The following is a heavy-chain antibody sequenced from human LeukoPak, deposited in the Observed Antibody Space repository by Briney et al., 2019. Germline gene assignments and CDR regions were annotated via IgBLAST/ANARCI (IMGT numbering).Heavy chain of an antibody. J-gene: IGHJ6*02. Sequence: GGSLRLSCAASGFTFSDYYMSWIRQAPGKGLEWVSYISSSGSTIYYADSVKGRFTISRDNAKNSLYLQMSSLRAEDTAVYYCARGANDYYYYGMDVWGQGTTVTVSS. CDR2: ISSSGSTI. D-gene: IGHD1-26*01. CDR1: GFTFSDYY. V-gene: IGHV3-11*01. CDR3: ARGANDYYYYGMDV.